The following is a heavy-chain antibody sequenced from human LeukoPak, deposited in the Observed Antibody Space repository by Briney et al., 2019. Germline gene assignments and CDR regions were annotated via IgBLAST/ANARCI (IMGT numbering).Heavy chain of an antibody. J-gene: IGHJ4*02. CDR1: GGSFSGYY. D-gene: IGHD6-13*01. Sequence: SETLSLTCAVYGGSFSGYYWSWIRQPPGKGLEWIGEINHSGSTNYNPSLKSRVTISVDTSKNQFSLKLSSVTAADTAVYYCARERRNSSPIDYWGQGTLVTVSS. CDR2: INHSGST. V-gene: IGHV4-34*01. CDR3: ARERRNSSPIDY.